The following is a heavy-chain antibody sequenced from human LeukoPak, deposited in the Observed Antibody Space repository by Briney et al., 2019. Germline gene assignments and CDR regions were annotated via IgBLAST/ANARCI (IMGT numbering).Heavy chain of an antibody. J-gene: IGHJ6*02. Sequence: GRSLSLSCAVSGFTISSYAMSWVRHPPGKGLELVAVISYDGSNKYYSDSVKGRFTISRDNSKNTLYLQMNSLRAEDTAVYYCAKSMGCSSTSCYALNYYYYYGMDVWGQGTTVTVSS. V-gene: IGHV3-30*18. CDR1: GFTISSYA. CDR3: AKSMGCSSTSCYALNYYYYYGMDV. D-gene: IGHD2-2*01. CDR2: ISYDGSNK.